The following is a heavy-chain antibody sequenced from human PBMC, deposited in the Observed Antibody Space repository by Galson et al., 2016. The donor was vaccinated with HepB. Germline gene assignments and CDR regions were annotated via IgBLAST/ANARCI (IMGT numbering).Heavy chain of an antibody. CDR1: GGSIKNSYYY. CDR3: ASISYSSGWYLDSGYNYFDY. D-gene: IGHD6-19*01. Sequence: ETLSLTCSVSGGSIKNSYYYWGWIRQPPGKGLEWIASIYYSGTTYHNPSLKSRFTISVDTSKNQFSLKLSPVTAADTAVYYCASISYSSGWYLDSGYNYFDYWGQGTRVTVSS. CDR2: IYYSGTT. V-gene: IGHV4-39*01. J-gene: IGHJ4*02.